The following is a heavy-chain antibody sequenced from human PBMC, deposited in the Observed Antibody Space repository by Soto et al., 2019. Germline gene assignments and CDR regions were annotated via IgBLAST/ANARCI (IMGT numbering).Heavy chain of an antibody. V-gene: IGHV1-69*13. CDR1: GGTFSSYA. CDR3: ARGTSRDGYNRPIFDY. D-gene: IGHD5-12*01. J-gene: IGHJ4*02. CDR2: IIPIFGTA. Sequence: GASVKVSCKASGGTFSSYAISWVRQAPGQGLEWMGGIIPIFGTANYAQKFQGRVTITADESTSTAYMELSSLRSEDTAVYYCARGTSRDGYNRPIFDYWGQGTLVTAPQ.